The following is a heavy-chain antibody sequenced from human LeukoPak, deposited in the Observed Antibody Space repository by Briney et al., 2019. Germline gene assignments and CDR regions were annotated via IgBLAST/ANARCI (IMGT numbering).Heavy chain of an antibody. CDR3: AREGKITMVRGVIRYYYMDV. CDR1: GGSISSGSYY. CDR2: IFTSGST. V-gene: IGHV4-61*02. D-gene: IGHD3-10*01. J-gene: IGHJ6*03. Sequence: PSETLSLTCTVSGGSISSGSYYWSWIRQPAGKGLEWIGRIFTSGSTKYNPSLKSRVTISVDTSKNQLSLKLSSVTAADTAVYYCAREGKITMVRGVIRYYYMDVWGKGTTVTVSS.